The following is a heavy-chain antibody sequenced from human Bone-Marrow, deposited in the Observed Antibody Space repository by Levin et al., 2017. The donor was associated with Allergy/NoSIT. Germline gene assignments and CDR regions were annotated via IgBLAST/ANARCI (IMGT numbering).Heavy chain of an antibody. Sequence: QSGGSLRLSCAASGFPFNKYSMTWVRQAPGKGLQCVSFISDTGENTFYSDSVKGRFTVSRDNSNNTLYLQMNSLRADDTAIYYCAKDVSVPWGSGTYYNPIDSWGQGTLVTVSS. CDR2: ISDTGENT. J-gene: IGHJ4*02. D-gene: IGHD3-10*01. CDR1: GFPFNKYS. V-gene: IGHV3-23*01. CDR3: AKDVSVPWGSGTYYNPIDS.